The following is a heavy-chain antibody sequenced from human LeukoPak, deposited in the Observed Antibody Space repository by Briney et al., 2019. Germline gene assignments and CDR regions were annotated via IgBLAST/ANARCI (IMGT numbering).Heavy chain of an antibody. CDR3: AKDIVLRFLEWPWYYDL. Sequence: QSGGPVTLLCAASGFTFSSYGMHWLRQAPGRALEGVGFLRYDGSNKYYADSVKGRFTISRDNSKNTLYLQMNSLRAEDMAVYYCAKDIVLRFLEWPWYYDLWGRGTLVTVST. CDR2: LRYDGSNK. V-gene: IGHV3-30*02. J-gene: IGHJ2*01. CDR1: GFTFSSYG. D-gene: IGHD3-3*01.